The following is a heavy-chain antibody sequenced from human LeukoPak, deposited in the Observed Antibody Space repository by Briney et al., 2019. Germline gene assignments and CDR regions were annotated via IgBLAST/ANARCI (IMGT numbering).Heavy chain of an antibody. CDR2: IYYSGST. CDR3: ARVHYYDSSGYYYYYYGMDV. V-gene: IGHV4-59*01. D-gene: IGHD3-22*01. CDR1: GGSISSYY. Sequence: SETLSLTCTVSGGSISSYYWSWIRQPPGKGLEWIGYIYYSGSTNYNPSLKSRVTISVDTSKNQFSLKLSSVTAADTAVYYCARVHYYDSSGYYYYYYGMDVWGQGTTVTVSS. J-gene: IGHJ6*02.